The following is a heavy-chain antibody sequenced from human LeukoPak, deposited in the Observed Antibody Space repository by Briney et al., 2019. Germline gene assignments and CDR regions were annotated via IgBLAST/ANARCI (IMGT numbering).Heavy chain of an antibody. V-gene: IGHV1-69*13. J-gene: IGHJ6*02. CDR1: GGTFSSYA. Sequence: SVTVSCKASGGTFSSYAISWVRQAPGQGLEWMGGIIPIFGTANYAQKFQGRVTITADESTSTAYMELSSLRSEDTAVYYCATIEVSSGYYSYYGMDVWGQGTTVTVSS. CDR2: IIPIFGTA. CDR3: ATIEVSSGYYSYYGMDV. D-gene: IGHD3-22*01.